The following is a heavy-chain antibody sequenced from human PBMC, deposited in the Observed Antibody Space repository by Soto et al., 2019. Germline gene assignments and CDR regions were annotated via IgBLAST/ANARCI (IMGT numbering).Heavy chain of an antibody. CDR3: ARRYGYSFDY. J-gene: IGHJ4*02. CDR2: IYYSGSI. CDR1: GGSISSYY. V-gene: IGHV4-59*08. Sequence: QVQLQEAGPGLVKPSETLSLTCTVSGGSISSYYWSWIRQPPGKGLEWIGNIYYSGSINCNPSLKSRGTLSVDTSKNQFSLKLSSVTAADTAVYYCARRYGYSFDYWGQGTLVTVSS. D-gene: IGHD1-1*01.